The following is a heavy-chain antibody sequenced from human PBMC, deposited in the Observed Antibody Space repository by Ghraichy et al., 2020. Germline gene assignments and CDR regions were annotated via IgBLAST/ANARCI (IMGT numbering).Heavy chain of an antibody. V-gene: IGHV4-39*01. CDR3: VRQTQWLARANYFDS. CDR1: GGSINSENYY. Sequence: SETLSLTCTVSGGSINSENYYWGWIRQPPGKGLEWIGCFFYTGDTFYNPSLKGRVTISIDPSRNQFSLSLQSVTAADTAIYFCVRQTQWLARANYFDSWGQGTLVTVSS. J-gene: IGHJ4*02. D-gene: IGHD6-19*01. CDR2: FFYTGDT.